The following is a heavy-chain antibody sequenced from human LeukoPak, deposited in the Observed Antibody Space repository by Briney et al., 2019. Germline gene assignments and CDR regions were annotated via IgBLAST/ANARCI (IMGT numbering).Heavy chain of an antibody. CDR1: GDSVSSNSAA. Sequence: SQTLSLTCAISGDSVSSNSAAWNWIRQSPSRGLEWLGRTYYRSKWYNDCAVSVKSRITINPDTSKNQFSLRLNSVTPEDTAVYYCARGPQKYYDYVWGSYRYTTAFDYWGQGTLVTVSS. CDR3: ARGPQKYYDYVWGSYRYTTAFDY. D-gene: IGHD3-16*02. CDR2: TYYRSKWYN. J-gene: IGHJ4*02. V-gene: IGHV6-1*01.